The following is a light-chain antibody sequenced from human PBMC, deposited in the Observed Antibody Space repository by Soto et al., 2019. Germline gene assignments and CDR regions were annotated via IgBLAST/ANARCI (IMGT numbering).Light chain of an antibody. CDR1: QSVSSN. CDR3: QQYNNWPRT. CDR2: GAS. Sequence: ETVMAQSPATLSVSPGERATLSCRASQSVSSNLAWYQQKPGQAPRLLIYGASTRDTSIPARFSGSGSGTEFTLTISSLQSEDFAVYYCQQYNNWPRTFGQGSRLEIK. J-gene: IGKJ1*01. V-gene: IGKV3-15*01.